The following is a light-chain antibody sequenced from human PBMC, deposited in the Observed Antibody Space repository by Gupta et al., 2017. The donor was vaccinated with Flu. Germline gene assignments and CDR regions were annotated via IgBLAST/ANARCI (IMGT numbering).Light chain of an antibody. V-gene: IGLV3-1*01. Sequence: TCSGGKLGEKFVCWYQQKPGQSPVLVIYRDKRRPSGIPERYSGSMSGNTATLTISGTQPMDEADYYCQAWDTHSTVFGPGTKVTVL. J-gene: IGLJ1*01. CDR1: KLGEKF. CDR2: RDK. CDR3: QAWDTHSTV.